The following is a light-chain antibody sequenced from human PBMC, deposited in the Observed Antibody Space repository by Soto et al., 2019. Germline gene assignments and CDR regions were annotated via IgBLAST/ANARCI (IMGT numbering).Light chain of an antibody. Sequence: QSVLTQPASVSGSPGQSITIPCSGSSSDVGGYNYVSGYQHHPGKAPKLMIYGVSNRPAGVSNRFPGSKSGNTASLTISGLQAEDEADYYCSSYTSSSTPVVFGGGTKLTVL. CDR2: GVS. CDR1: SSDVGGYNY. J-gene: IGLJ2*01. CDR3: SSYTSSSTPVV. V-gene: IGLV2-14*01.